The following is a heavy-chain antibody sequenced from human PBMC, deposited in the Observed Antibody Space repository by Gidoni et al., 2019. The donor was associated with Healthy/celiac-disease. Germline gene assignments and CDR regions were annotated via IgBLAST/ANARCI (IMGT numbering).Heavy chain of an antibody. Sequence: QVQLVQSGAEVKKPGVSVKVSCKASGYTFTGYYMHWVRQAPGQGLGWMGWINPNSGGTNYAQKFQGWVTMTRDTSISTAYMELSRLRSDDTAVYYCARGPILGDARWFDPWGQGTLVTVSS. V-gene: IGHV1-2*04. CDR2: INPNSGGT. CDR3: ARGPILGDARWFDP. J-gene: IGHJ5*02. D-gene: IGHD1-26*01. CDR1: GYTFTGYY.